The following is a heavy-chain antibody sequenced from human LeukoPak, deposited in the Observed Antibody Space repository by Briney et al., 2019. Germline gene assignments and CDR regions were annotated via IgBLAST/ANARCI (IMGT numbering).Heavy chain of an antibody. CDR1: GFTLSNHW. J-gene: IGHJ4*02. D-gene: IGHD2-2*01. Sequence: GGSLRLSCAASGFTLSNHWMSWVRQAPGKGLEWVANIKHDGGEKYYVDSVKGRFTISRDNAKNSLSLQMNTLRAEDTALYYCARSVVLRCISMSCFGLDYWGQGTLVTVSS. V-gene: IGHV3-7*01. CDR2: IKHDGGEK. CDR3: ARSVVLRCISMSCFGLDY.